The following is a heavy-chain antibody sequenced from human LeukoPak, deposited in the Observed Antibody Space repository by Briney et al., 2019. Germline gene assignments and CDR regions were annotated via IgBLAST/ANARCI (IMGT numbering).Heavy chain of an antibody. J-gene: IGHJ6*02. CDR2: INWNGGGT. CDR3: AKHMRATNTYSFFGLDV. V-gene: IGHV3-9*01. CDR1: GFTFKDYG. D-gene: IGHD1-26*01. Sequence: PGGSLRLSCAAPGFTFKDYGMHWVRHPPGKGLEWVSSINWNGGGTDYADSVKGRFTISRDNAKKSLYLQLSSLRPEDTALYYCAKHMRATNTYSFFGLDVWGQGTTVTVSS.